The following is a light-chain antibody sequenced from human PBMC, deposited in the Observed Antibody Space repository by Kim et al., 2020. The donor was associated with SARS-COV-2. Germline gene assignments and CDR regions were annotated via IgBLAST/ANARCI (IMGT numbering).Light chain of an antibody. CDR1: QSVSSY. CDR3: QQRSNWIT. CDR2: DAS. Sequence: SLSQGERATLSCRASQSVSSYLAWYQQKPGQAPRLLNYDASNRATGIPARFSGSGSGTDFTLTISSLEPEDFAVYYCQQRSNWITFGQGTRLEIK. V-gene: IGKV3-11*01. J-gene: IGKJ5*01.